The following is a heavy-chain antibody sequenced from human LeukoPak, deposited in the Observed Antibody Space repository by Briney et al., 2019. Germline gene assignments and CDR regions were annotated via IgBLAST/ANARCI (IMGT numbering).Heavy chain of an antibody. Sequence: ASVKVSCKASGYTFTSYDINWVRQATGQGLEWMGWMNPNSGNTGYAQKFQGRVTMTRNTSISTAYMELSSLRSEDTAVYYCARAQPYYAFWSGYYTPYYYYYYMDVWGKGTTVTVSS. CDR2: MNPNSGNT. CDR3: ARAQPYYAFWSGYYTPYYYYYYMDV. J-gene: IGHJ6*03. CDR1: GYTFTSYD. V-gene: IGHV1-8*01. D-gene: IGHD3-3*01.